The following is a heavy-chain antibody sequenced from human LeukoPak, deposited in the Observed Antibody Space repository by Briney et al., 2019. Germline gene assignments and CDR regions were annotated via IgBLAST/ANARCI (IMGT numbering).Heavy chain of an antibody. CDR1: GLTFSNYG. D-gene: IGHD3-22*01. Sequence: GGSLRLSCAAAGLTFSNYGMHWVRQAPGKGLQWVAYIRYDGRNKYSADSVKGRFTIYRDNSKSTLYLQMNSLRPEDTAVYYCAREGTYYYDSSGYYYDYWGQGTLVTVSS. V-gene: IGHV3-30*02. CDR3: AREGTYYYDSSGYYYDY. CDR2: IRYDGRNK. J-gene: IGHJ4*02.